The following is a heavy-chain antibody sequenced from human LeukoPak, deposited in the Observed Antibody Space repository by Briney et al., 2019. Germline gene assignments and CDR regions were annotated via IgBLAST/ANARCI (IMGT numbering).Heavy chain of an antibody. CDR3: ARVSNYYDSSGYYVNWFDP. CDR1: GGSFSGYY. V-gene: IGHV4-34*01. CDR2: INHSGST. J-gene: IGHJ5*02. D-gene: IGHD3-22*01. Sequence: SETLSLTCAVYGGSFSGYYWSWIRQPPGKGLEWIGEINHSGSTKYNPSLKSRVTISVDTSKNQFSLKLSSVTAADTAVYYCARVSNYYDSSGYYVNWFDPWGQGTLVTVSS.